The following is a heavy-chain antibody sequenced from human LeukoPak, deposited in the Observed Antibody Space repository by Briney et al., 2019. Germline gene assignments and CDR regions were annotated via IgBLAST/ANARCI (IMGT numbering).Heavy chain of an antibody. CDR2: INPNSGGT. J-gene: IGHJ5*02. Sequence: ASVKVSCKASGYTFTGYYMHWVRQAPGQGLEWMGWINPNSGGTNYAQTFQGRVTMTRDTSISTAYMELSRLRSDDTAVYYCAREFPHRYIVVVPAAMQGWFDPWGQGTLVTVSS. V-gene: IGHV1-2*02. D-gene: IGHD2-2*01. CDR1: GYTFTGYY. CDR3: AREFPHRYIVVVPAAMQGWFDP.